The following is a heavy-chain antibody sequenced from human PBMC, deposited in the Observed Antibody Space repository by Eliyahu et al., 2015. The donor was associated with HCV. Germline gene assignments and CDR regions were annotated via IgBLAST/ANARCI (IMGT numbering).Heavy chain of an antibody. V-gene: IGHV3-23*01. CDR3: ATVRGGGIGYYYDY. D-gene: IGHD3-22*01. J-gene: IGHJ4*02. CDR2: ISGGGDFI. CDR1: GFTFSNYA. Sequence: EVQLLEXGGGSVQPGGXLRLXXXASGFTFSNYALNWIRXAPGKGLEWASAISGGGDFIYYADSVKGRFTISRDNSKSTLYLQMNSLRAEDTALYFCATVRGGGIGYYYDYWGQGTLVTVSS.